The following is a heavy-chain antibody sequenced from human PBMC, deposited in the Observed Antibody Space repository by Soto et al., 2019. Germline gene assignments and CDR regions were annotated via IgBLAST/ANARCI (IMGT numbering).Heavy chain of an antibody. Sequence: TLSLTSSVADIAITYGGYSLSWIRQSPEKGLEWLGYIGHLETTYYNPSFKSRLSLSIDRTRNQFYLSLSSMTASDSGTYYCARLRVPLPVTKMSSLHNWGRGTLVTVSS. D-gene: IGHD4-17*01. CDR3: ARLRVPLPVTKMSSLHN. CDR1: DIAITYGGYS. CDR2: IGHLETT. V-gene: IGHV4-30-2*06. J-gene: IGHJ4*01.